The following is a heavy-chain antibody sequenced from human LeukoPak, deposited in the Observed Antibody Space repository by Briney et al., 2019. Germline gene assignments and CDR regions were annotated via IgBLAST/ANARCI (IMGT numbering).Heavy chain of an antibody. CDR3: ARYFDWLTPNAFDI. Sequence: SETLSLTCTVSGDSISSRTYYWGWIRQPPGKGLESIGIIYYSGNAWYNPSLKSRVTISVDTSKNQFSLKLSSVTAADTAVYYCARYFDWLTPNAFDIWGQGTMVTVSS. D-gene: IGHD3-9*01. CDR2: IYYSGNA. CDR1: GDSISSRTYY. J-gene: IGHJ3*02. V-gene: IGHV4-39*01.